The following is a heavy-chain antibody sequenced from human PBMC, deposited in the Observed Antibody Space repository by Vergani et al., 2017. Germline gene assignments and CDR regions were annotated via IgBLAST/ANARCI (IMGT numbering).Heavy chain of an antibody. J-gene: IGHJ5*02. Sequence: QVQLVQSGAEVKKPGASVKVSCKASGYTFTSYGISWVRQAPGQGLEWMGWISAYNGNTNYAQKLQGRVTMTTDTSTSTAYMELRSLRSDDTAVYYCARDSGGYVWGSYEAWFDPWGQGTLVTVSS. CDR1: GYTFTSYG. D-gene: IGHD3-16*01. CDR2: ISAYNGNT. CDR3: ARDSGGYVWGSYEAWFDP. V-gene: IGHV1-18*04.